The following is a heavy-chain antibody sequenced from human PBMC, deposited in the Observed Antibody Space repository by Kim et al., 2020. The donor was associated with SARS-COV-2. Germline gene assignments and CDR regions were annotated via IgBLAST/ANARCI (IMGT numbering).Heavy chain of an antibody. Sequence: SVKVSCKASGGTFSSYAISWVRQAPGQGLEWMGGIIPIFGTANYAQKFQGRVTITADESTSTAYMELSSLRSEDTAVYYCARKIPVGTSYYYGSGSYAGVFDPWGQGTLVTVSS. J-gene: IGHJ5*02. CDR2: IIPIFGTA. CDR3: ARKIPVGTSYYYGSGSYAGVFDP. V-gene: IGHV1-69*13. CDR1: GGTFSSYA. D-gene: IGHD3-10*01.